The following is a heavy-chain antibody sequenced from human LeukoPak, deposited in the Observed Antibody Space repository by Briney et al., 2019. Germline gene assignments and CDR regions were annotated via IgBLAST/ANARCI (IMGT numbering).Heavy chain of an antibody. D-gene: IGHD2-2*01. CDR3: ARQLGGEGCSSISCSAEYYFDY. Sequence: GESLKISCKGSGYSFTSYWISWVRQMPGKGLEWMGRIDPSDSYTNYSPSFQGHVTISVDKSISTAYLQWSSLKASDTAMYYCARQLGGEGCSSISCSAEYYFDYWGQGTLVTVSS. V-gene: IGHV5-10-1*01. CDR1: GYSFTSYW. CDR2: IDPSDSYT. J-gene: IGHJ4*02.